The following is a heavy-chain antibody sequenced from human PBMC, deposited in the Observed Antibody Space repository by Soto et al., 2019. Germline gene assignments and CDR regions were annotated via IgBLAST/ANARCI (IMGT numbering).Heavy chain of an antibody. V-gene: IGHV1-46*01. J-gene: IGHJ4*02. CDR2: INPSGGST. CDR3: ASSPSIAARRPYFDY. CDR1: GYTFTSYY. D-gene: IGHD6-6*01. Sequence: ASVKVSCKASGYTFTSYYMHWVRQAPGQGLEWMGIINPSGGSTSYAQKFQGRVTMTRDTSTSTVYMELSSLRSEDTAVYYCASSPSIAARRPYFDYWGQGTLVTVSS.